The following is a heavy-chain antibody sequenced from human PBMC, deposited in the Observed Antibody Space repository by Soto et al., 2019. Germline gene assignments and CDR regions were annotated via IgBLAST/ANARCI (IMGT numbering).Heavy chain of an antibody. Sequence: GGSLRLSCAASGFTFSSYSMNWVRQAPGKGLEWVSYISSSSSTIYYADSVKGRFTISRDNAKNSLYLQMNSLRAEDTAVYYCARDRDILTGGILDRRKTRVNFDYWGQGTLVTVSS. CDR3: ARDRDILTGGILDRRKTRVNFDY. CDR1: GFTFSSYS. J-gene: IGHJ4*02. CDR2: ISSSSSTI. D-gene: IGHD3-9*01. V-gene: IGHV3-48*01.